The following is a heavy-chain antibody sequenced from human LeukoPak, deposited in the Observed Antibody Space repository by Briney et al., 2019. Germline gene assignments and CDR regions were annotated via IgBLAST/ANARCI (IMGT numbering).Heavy chain of an antibody. CDR1: DGSISSYY. CDR3: ARGYTGYYYFYGMDV. Sequence: SETLSLTCTVSDGSISSYYWSWIRQPPGKGLEWIGYIYYTGNTNYNPSLKSRVTMSVDTSKNQFSLKLSSVTAADTAVYYCARGYTGYYYFYGMDVWGQGTLVTVS. V-gene: IGHV4-59*08. D-gene: IGHD5-18*01. CDR2: IYYTGNT. J-gene: IGHJ6*02.